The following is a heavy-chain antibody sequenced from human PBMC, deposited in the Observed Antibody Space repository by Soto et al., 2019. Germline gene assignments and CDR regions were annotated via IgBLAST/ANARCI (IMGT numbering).Heavy chain of an antibody. J-gene: IGHJ5*02. V-gene: IGHV4-34*01. CDR2: INHSGST. CDR1: GGSFSGYY. CDR3: AREHITIFGVVIIPNNWFDP. D-gene: IGHD3-3*01. Sequence: SETLSLTCAVYGGSFSGYYWSWIRQPPGKGLEWIGEINHSGSTNYNPSLKSQVTISVDTSKNQFSLKLSSVTAADTAVYYCAREHITIFGVVIIPNNWFDPWGQGTLVTVSS.